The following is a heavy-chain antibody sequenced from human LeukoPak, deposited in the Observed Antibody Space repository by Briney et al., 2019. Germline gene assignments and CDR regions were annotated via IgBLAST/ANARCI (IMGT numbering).Heavy chain of an antibody. D-gene: IGHD6-19*01. CDR2: INSDGSSR. V-gene: IGHV3-74*01. Sequence: GGSLRLSCAASGFTFSSHWMHWVRQVPGKGLVWVSRINSDGSSRSYVDSVMGRFTISRDNAKNTLYLQLDSLRAEDTAVYYCARGLAVAGSSWFDPWGQGTLVSVSS. CDR1: GFTFSSHW. J-gene: IGHJ5*02. CDR3: ARGLAVAGSSWFDP.